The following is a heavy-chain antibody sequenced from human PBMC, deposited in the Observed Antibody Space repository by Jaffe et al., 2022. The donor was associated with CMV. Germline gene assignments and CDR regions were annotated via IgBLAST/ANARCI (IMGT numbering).Heavy chain of an antibody. V-gene: IGHV2-70*13. CDR2: IDWDDDK. D-gene: IGHD3-10*01. CDR1: GFSLTTSGMG. CDR3: ARMTDYLDDGGRAFDI. J-gene: IGHJ3*02. Sequence: QVTLRESGPALVKPTQTLTLTCTFSGFSLTTSGMGVSWIRQTPGKALEWLARIDWDDDKYYTPSLRTRLTISKDTSKNQVVLTMTNVDLVDTGTYYCARMTDYLDDGGRAFDIWGQGTMVTVSS.